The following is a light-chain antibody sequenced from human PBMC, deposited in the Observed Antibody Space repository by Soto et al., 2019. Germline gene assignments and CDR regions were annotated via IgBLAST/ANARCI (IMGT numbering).Light chain of an antibody. Sequence: QSALTQPASVSGSPGQSITLSCTGASSDVGGFNYVSWYQQHPDKAPKLIIYVVSNRPSGVSNRFSGSKSGNTASLTISGLQAEDEADYSCSSYTSSDTPYVFGTGTKLTVL. CDR3: SSYTSSDTPYV. CDR2: VVS. V-gene: IGLV2-14*01. CDR1: SSDVGGFNY. J-gene: IGLJ1*01.